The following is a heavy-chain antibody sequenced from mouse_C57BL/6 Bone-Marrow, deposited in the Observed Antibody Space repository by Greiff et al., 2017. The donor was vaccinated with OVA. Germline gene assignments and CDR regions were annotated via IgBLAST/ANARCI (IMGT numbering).Heavy chain of an antibody. Sequence: VQLQQPGAELVRPGYSVKLSCKASGYTFTSYWMHWVKQRPIQGLEWIGNSDPSASETHDNQKFKDKATLTVAKSSSTAYMQRSSLTAEDSAVYYCATNWYVDAYWGQGTLVTVSA. D-gene: IGHD4-1*01. V-gene: IGHV1-52*01. CDR1: GYTFTSYW. CDR2: SDPSASET. CDR3: ATNWYVDAY. J-gene: IGHJ3*01.